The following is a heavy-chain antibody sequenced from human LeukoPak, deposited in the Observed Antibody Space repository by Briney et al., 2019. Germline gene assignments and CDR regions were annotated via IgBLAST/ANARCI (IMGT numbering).Heavy chain of an antibody. Sequence: GGSLRLSCAASGFTFSYYSMNWVRQSPGKGLEWVSSISRSSTYTYYADSLKGRIAISRDNSKNSLYLQMNSLRVEDTAVYYGARGGGDSGYDYDDFWGQGTLVTVSS. CDR1: GFTFSYYS. CDR2: ISRSSTYT. D-gene: IGHD5-12*01. V-gene: IGHV3-21*01. CDR3: ARGGGDSGYDYDDF. J-gene: IGHJ4*02.